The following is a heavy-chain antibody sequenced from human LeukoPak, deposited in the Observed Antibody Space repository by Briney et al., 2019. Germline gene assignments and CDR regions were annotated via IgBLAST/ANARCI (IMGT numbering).Heavy chain of an antibody. CDR1: GYTFTGYY. CDR2: INPNSGGT. J-gene: IGHJ4*02. D-gene: IGHD3-3*01. CDR3: ARFDLRFFEWLYPPPDQGVDY. Sequence: ASVKVSCKASGYTFTGYYMHWVRQAPGQGLEWMGWINPNSGGTNYAQKLQGRVTMTTDTSTSTAYMELRSLRSDDTAVYYCARFDLRFFEWLYPPPDQGVDYWGQGTLVTVSS. V-gene: IGHV1-2*02.